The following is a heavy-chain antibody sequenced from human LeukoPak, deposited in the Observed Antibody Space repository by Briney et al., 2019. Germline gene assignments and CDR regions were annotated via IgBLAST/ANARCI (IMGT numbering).Heavy chain of an antibody. CDR2: INPSGGST. CDR3: ARDHEYYYGSGSYYPGGCDY. D-gene: IGHD3-10*01. V-gene: IGHV1-46*01. J-gene: IGHJ4*02. CDR1: GYTFTSYY. Sequence: ASVKVSCKASGYTFTSYYMHWVQQAPGQGLEWMGIINPSGGSTSYAQKFQGRVTMTRDTSTSTVYMELSSLRSEDTAVYYCARDHEYYYGSGSYYPGGCDYWGQGTLVTVSS.